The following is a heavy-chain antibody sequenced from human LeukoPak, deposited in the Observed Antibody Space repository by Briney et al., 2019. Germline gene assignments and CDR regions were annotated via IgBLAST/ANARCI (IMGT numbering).Heavy chain of an antibody. J-gene: IGHJ5*02. Sequence: SETLSLTCTVSGGSISSGSYYWSWIRQPAGKGLEWIGRIYTSGSTNYNPSLKSRVTISVDTSKNQFSLKLSSVTAADTAVYYCARAGYYYDSSGYSNWFDPWGQGTLVAVSS. CDR3: ARAGYYYDSSGYSNWFDP. CDR1: GGSISSGSYY. V-gene: IGHV4-61*02. D-gene: IGHD3-22*01. CDR2: IYTSGST.